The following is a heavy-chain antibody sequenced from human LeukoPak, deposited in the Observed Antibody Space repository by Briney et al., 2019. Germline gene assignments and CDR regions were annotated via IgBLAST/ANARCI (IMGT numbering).Heavy chain of an antibody. Sequence: WETLSLTCAVSGGSISSSNWWSWVRQPPGKGLEWIGEIYHSGSTNYNPSLKSRVTISVDKSKNQFSLKLSSVTAADTAVYHCARGLPNPPPKQWLVKLYYYGMDVWGKGTTVTVSS. V-gene: IGHV4-4*02. CDR3: ARGLPNPPPKQWLVKLYYYGMDV. CDR1: GGSISSSNW. J-gene: IGHJ6*04. CDR2: IYHSGST. D-gene: IGHD6-19*01.